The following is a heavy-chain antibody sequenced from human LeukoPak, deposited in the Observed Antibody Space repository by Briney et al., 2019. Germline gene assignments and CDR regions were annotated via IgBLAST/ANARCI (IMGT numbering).Heavy chain of an antibody. Sequence: GGSLRLSCAASGFTVSTNYMTWVRQAPGKGLEWVSVIYGGGSTFYADSVKGRFTISRDNSKNTLYLQMNSLRAEDTAVYYCAKAPGPSRTSGAPGDWGQGTLLTVSS. D-gene: IGHD2-8*01. J-gene: IGHJ4*02. CDR1: GFTVSTNY. V-gene: IGHV3-53*01. CDR3: AKAPGPSRTSGAPGD. CDR2: IYGGGST.